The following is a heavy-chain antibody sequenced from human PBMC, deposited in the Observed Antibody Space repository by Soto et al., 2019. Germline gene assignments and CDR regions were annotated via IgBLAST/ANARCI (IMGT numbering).Heavy chain of an antibody. CDR3: ARTATPTSDWLDP. J-gene: IGHJ5*02. CDR2: IKPSSGDI. Sequence: GASVKVSCKASGYTFTGFFIHWVRQAPGQGLEWMGWIKPSSGDINYAQRFQDRVTMTSDTSSSTAYMELSSLRSDDTAVYYCARTATPTSDWLDPWGLGTLVTVSS. CDR1: GYTFTGFF. V-gene: IGHV1-2*02. D-gene: IGHD1-26*01.